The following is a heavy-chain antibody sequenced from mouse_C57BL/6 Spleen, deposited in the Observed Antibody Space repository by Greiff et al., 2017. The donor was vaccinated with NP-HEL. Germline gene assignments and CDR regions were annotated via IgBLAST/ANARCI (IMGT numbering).Heavy chain of an antibody. D-gene: IGHD2-3*01. CDR2: ISSGGSYT. CDR3: ARHEGGYSVFFAY. J-gene: IGHJ3*01. V-gene: IGHV5-6*01. Sequence: EVQLVESGGDLVKPGGSLKLSCAASGFTFSSYGMSWVRQTPDKRLEWVATISSGGSYTYYPDSVKGRFTISRDNAKNTLYLQMSSLKSEATAMYYCARHEGGYSVFFAYWGQGTLVTVSA. CDR1: GFTFSSYG.